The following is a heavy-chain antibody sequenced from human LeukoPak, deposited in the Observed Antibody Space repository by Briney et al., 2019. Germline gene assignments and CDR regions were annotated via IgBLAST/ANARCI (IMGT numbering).Heavy chain of an antibody. J-gene: IGHJ4*02. CDR3: ARDTLTVVAVTYFDY. D-gene: IGHD2-15*01. V-gene: IGHV1-69*05. CDR2: IIPIFGTA. Sequence: SVKVSCKASGGTFSSYAISWVRQAPGQGLEWMGRIIPIFGTANYAQKFQGRVTITTDESTSTAYMELSSLRSEDTAVYYCARDTLTVVAVTYFDYWGQGTLVTVSS. CDR1: GGTFSSYA.